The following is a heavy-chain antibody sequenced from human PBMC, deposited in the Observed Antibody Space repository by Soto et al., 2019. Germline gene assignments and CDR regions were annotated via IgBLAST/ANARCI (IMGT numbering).Heavy chain of an antibody. CDR1: GFTFSSYS. CDR3: ASHRERMAPVGRFDP. V-gene: IGHV3-48*01. CDR2: SSSSSSTI. Sequence: EVQLVESGGGLVQPGGSLRLSCAASGFTFSSYSMNWVRQAPGKGLEWVSYSSSSSSTIYYAASVKGRFTISRDNAKNSPYLQRNRLRAEDTAVYYGASHRERMAPVGRFDPWGQGTLVTVSS. D-gene: IGHD1-1*01. J-gene: IGHJ5*02.